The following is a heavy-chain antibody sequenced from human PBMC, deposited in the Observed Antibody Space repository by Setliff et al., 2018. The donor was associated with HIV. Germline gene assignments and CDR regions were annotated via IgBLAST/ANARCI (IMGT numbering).Heavy chain of an antibody. CDR2: IAPSSGGI. V-gene: IGHV1-46*01. D-gene: IGHD1-1*01. J-gene: IGHJ4*02. CDR3: AREFPGGTKGFDY. Sequence: PSVKVSCKASGYTFTSYILHWVRQAAGQGLEWVGRIAPSSGGIHYAQKFQDRVTMTRDTSTSTVYMDLSRLRSEDTAVYYCAREFPGGTKGFDYWGQGTLVTSPQ. CDR1: GYTFTSYI.